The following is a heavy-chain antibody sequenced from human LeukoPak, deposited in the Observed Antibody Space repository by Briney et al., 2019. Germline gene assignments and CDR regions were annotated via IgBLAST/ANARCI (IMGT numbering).Heavy chain of an antibody. Sequence: GGSLGLSCAASGFTFSSYGMHWVRQAPGKGLEWVAVISYDGSNKYYADSVKGRFTISRDNSKNTLYLQMNSLRAEDTAVYYCAKSMVQSGIVLMVYAIRYYYYGMDVWGQGTTVTVSS. CDR2: ISYDGSNK. J-gene: IGHJ6*02. CDR1: GFTFSSYG. D-gene: IGHD2-8*01. CDR3: AKSMVQSGIVLMVYAIRYYYYGMDV. V-gene: IGHV3-30*18.